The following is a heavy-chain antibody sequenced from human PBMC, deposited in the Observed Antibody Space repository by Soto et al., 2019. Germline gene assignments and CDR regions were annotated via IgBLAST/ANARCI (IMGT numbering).Heavy chain of an antibody. CDR2: IYYSGST. Sequence: SETLSLTCTVSGGSISSSSYYWGWIRQPPGKGLEWIGSIYYSGSTYYNPSLKSRVTISVDTSKNQFSLKLSSVTAADTAVYYCARQLRIAAAGTADRYYYYGMDVWGQGTTVTVSS. V-gene: IGHV4-39*01. D-gene: IGHD6-13*01. CDR3: ARQLRIAAAGTADRYYYYGMDV. J-gene: IGHJ6*02. CDR1: GGSISSSSYY.